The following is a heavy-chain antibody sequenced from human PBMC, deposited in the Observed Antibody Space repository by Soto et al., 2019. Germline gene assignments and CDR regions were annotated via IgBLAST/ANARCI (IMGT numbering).Heavy chain of an antibody. CDR1: GFDFGYYC. V-gene: IGHV3-74*01. CDR2: IDPDGTTT. D-gene: IGHD1-1*01. Sequence: GASLRLSCVTSGFDFGYYCIHWIRQAPGKGLVCVSRIDPDGTTTNYADSVKGRFTVSRDNAKDTAYLQMDSLTADDTTLYYCARGVRHSSAGTGAYWGPGTLVTVSS. CDR3: ARGVRHSSAGTGAY. J-gene: IGHJ1*01.